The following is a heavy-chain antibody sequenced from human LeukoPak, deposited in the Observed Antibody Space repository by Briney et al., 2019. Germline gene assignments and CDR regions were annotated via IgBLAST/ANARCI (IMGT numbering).Heavy chain of an antibody. Sequence: GGSLRLSCAASGFTFSSYSMNWVRQAPGKGLEWVAVISYDGSNKYYADSVKGRFTISRDNAKNSLYLQMNSLRAEDTAVYYCASKRIYYYYMDVWGKGTTVTVSS. CDR2: ISYDGSNK. J-gene: IGHJ6*03. CDR1: GFTFSSYS. D-gene: IGHD2-15*01. V-gene: IGHV3-30*03. CDR3: ASKRIYYYYMDV.